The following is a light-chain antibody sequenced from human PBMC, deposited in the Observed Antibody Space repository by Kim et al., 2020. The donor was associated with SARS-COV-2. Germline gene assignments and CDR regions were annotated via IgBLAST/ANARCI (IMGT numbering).Light chain of an antibody. Sequence: SPRETPTLSCRASQSVSNFLAWYQQKPGQAPRLLIYDASNRAPGIPARFSGSGSGTDFTLTISSLEPEDFAVYYCQQRTNWPPFTFGQGTKLEI. V-gene: IGKV3-11*01. CDR3: QQRTNWPPFT. CDR1: QSVSNF. CDR2: DAS. J-gene: IGKJ2*01.